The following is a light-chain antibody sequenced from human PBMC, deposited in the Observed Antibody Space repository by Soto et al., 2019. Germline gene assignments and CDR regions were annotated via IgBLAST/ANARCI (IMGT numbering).Light chain of an antibody. CDR3: QQYRSSPWT. CDR2: GAS. J-gene: IGKJ1*01. V-gene: IGKV3-20*01. Sequence: PGETATLSCRASESVASNYLAWYQQKPGQAPRLLVYGASTRATGIPDRFSGSGSGPDFTLSITRLQPEDCAVYFCQQYRSSPWTSGQGTKVEIK. CDR1: ESVASNY.